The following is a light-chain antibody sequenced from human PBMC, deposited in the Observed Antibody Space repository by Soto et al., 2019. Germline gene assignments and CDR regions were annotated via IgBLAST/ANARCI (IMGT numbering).Light chain of an antibody. J-gene: IGLJ2*01. CDR2: EVR. Sequence: QSVLTQPASVSGSPGQSITISCTGTSSDVGTYNLVSWYQQYPGKAPKLMIYEVRKRPSGITDLFSGSKSGNTASLTISGVQAEDEADYYCCSYAGSHSVLFGGGTKLTVL. V-gene: IGLV2-23*02. CDR1: SSDVGTYNL. CDR3: CSYAGSHSVL.